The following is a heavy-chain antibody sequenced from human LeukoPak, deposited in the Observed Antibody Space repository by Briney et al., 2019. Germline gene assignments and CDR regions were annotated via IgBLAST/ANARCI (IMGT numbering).Heavy chain of an antibody. D-gene: IGHD2-2*01. CDR2: ISSSSSTI. V-gene: IGHV3-48*04. Sequence: PGGSLRLSCAASGFTFSSYSMNWVRQAPGKGLEWVSYISSSSSTIYYADSEKGRFTISRDNAKNSLYLQMNSLRAEDTAVYYCARDRPVVVVPAAEFDYWGQGTLVTVSS. J-gene: IGHJ4*02. CDR1: GFTFSSYS. CDR3: ARDRPVVVVPAAEFDY.